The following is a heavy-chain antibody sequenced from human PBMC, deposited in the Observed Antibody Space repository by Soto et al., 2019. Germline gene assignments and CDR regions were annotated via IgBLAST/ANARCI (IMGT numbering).Heavy chain of an antibody. CDR2: IIPIFGTA. Sequence: SVKVSCKASGGTFSSYSISWVRQAPGQGLEWMGGIIPIFGTANYAQKFQGRVTITADESTSTAYMELSSLRSEDTAVYYCAILIAVAADYYYYYGMDGWGQGTTVTV. D-gene: IGHD6-19*01. CDR3: AILIAVAADYYYYYGMDG. J-gene: IGHJ6*02. CDR1: GGTFSSYS. V-gene: IGHV1-69*13.